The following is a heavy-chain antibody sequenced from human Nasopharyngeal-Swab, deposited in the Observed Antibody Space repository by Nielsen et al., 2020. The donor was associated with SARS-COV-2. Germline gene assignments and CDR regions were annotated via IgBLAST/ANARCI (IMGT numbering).Heavy chain of an antibody. V-gene: IGHV3-9*01. J-gene: IGHJ4*02. CDR3: ARAGGSSWHFDY. CDR1: GFTFDDYP. CDR2: ITWNSGSM. Sequence: GGSLRLSCAASGFTFDDYPMHWVRQAPGEGLEWVSGITWNSGSMGYADSVKGRFTISRGNAKNSLYLQMNSLRAEDTAVYYCARAGGSSWHFDYWGQGTLVTVSS. D-gene: IGHD6-13*01.